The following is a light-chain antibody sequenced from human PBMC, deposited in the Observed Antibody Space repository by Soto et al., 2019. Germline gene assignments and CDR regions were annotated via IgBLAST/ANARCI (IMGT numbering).Light chain of an antibody. CDR3: QTWVTGIQV. V-gene: IGLV4-69*01. J-gene: IGLJ3*02. CDR1: SGHSSYA. Sequence: QLVLTQSPSASASLGASVKPTCTLSSGHSSYAIAWHQQQPEKGPRYLMKLNSDGSHSKGDGIPDRFSGSSSGAERYLTISSLQSEDEADYYCQTWVTGIQVFGGGTKLTVL. CDR2: LNSDGSH.